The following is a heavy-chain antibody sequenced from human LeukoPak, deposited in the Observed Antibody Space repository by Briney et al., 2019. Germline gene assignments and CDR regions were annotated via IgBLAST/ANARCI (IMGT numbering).Heavy chain of an antibody. CDR1: SDSITSYY. V-gene: IGHV4-59*08. CDR2: IYYTGST. J-gene: IGHJ4*02. Sequence: SETLSLTCAVSSDSITSYYWSWIRQPPGKGLEWAGYIYYTGSTNYNPSLKSRVTISQDTSKNQFSLKLNSVTAADTAVYYCARQGNYYGSGTYYSAWGQGTLVTVSS. CDR3: ARQGNYYGSGTYYSA. D-gene: IGHD3-10*01.